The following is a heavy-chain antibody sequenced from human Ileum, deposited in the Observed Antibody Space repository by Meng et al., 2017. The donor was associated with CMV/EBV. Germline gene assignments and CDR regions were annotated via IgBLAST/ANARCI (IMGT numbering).Heavy chain of an antibody. J-gene: IGHJ4*02. D-gene: IGHD3-10*01. CDR2: INHSGST. CDR3: ARSPGYPREFGY. V-gene: IGHV4-34*01. CDR1: GGSFSGYY. Sequence: TCAVYGGSFSGYYWSWIRQPPGKGLEWIGEINHSGSTNYNPSLKSRVTISVDTSKNQFSLKLSSVTAADTAVYYCARSPGYPREFGYWGRGTLVTVSS.